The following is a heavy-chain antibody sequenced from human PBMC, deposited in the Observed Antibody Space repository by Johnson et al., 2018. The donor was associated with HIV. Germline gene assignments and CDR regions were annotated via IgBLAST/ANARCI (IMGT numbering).Heavy chain of an antibody. D-gene: IGHD1-26*01. CDR2: ISYDGSNK. CDR1: RFIFDDYG. V-gene: IGHV3-30*18. Sequence: QVQLVESGGVVVQPGGSLRLSCAASRFIFDDYGMSWVRQAPGKGLEWVAVISYDGSNKYYADSVKGRFTISRDNSKNTLYLQMNSLRAEDTAVFYCAKYRIVGPTRGSAFDIWGQGTMVTVSS. J-gene: IGHJ3*02. CDR3: AKYRIVGPTRGSAFDI.